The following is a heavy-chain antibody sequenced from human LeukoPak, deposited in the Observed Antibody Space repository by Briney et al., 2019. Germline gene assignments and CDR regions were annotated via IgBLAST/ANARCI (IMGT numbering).Heavy chain of an antibody. V-gene: IGHV3-30*18. Sequence: GGSLRLSCAASGFTFSSFAMHWVRQAPGKGLQWVAIISYDATNTYYADSVKGRFTISRDNSKNTLYLQMNSLRAEDTAVYYCAKDLYYYDSNGYLFDFWGQGTLVTVSS. CDR1: GFTFSSFA. CDR2: ISYDATNT. D-gene: IGHD3-22*01. CDR3: AKDLYYYDSNGYLFDF. J-gene: IGHJ4*02.